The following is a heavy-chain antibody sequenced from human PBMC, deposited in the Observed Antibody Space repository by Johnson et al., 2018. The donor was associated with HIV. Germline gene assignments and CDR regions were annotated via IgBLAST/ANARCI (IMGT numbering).Heavy chain of an antibody. Sequence: VQLVESGGGLVQPGGSPRLSCAASGFTFSNYDMHWVRQATGKGLDWVSAIGTAGDTYYPGSVKGRFTISRENAKNSLYLQMNSLRAGDTAVYYCARGTEFGGWINAFYIWGQGTMVTVSS. D-gene: IGHD3-16*01. CDR1: GFTFSNYD. CDR3: ARGTEFGGWINAFYI. V-gene: IGHV3-13*01. J-gene: IGHJ3*02. CDR2: IGTAGDT.